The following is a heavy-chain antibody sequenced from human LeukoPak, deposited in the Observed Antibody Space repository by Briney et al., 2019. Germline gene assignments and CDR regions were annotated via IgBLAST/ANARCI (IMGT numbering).Heavy chain of an antibody. D-gene: IGHD3-10*02. CDR2: IKKDGSEK. Sequence: PGGSLRLSCAASGFTFSDYWMSWVRQAPGKGLEWVANIKKDGSEKHYVDSVKGRFTISRDNAKNSLYLQMNSLRAEDTAVYYCAELGITMIGGVWGKGTTVTISS. J-gene: IGHJ6*04. CDR3: AELGITMIGGV. V-gene: IGHV3-7*01. CDR1: GFTFSDYW.